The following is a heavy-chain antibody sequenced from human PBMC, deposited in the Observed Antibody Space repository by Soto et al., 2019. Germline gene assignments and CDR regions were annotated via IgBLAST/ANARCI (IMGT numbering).Heavy chain of an antibody. D-gene: IGHD3-3*01. V-gene: IGHV4-39*01. CDR3: ATHVLRFLEWFKPDQDYGMDV. CDR1: GGSISSSSYY. CDR2: NYYSGST. J-gene: IGHJ6*02. Sequence: SETLSLTCTVSGGSISSSSYYWGWIRQPPGKGLEWIGSNYYSGSTYYNPSLKSRVTISVDTSKNQFSLKLSSVTAADTAVYYCATHVLRFLEWFKPDQDYGMDVWGQGTTVT.